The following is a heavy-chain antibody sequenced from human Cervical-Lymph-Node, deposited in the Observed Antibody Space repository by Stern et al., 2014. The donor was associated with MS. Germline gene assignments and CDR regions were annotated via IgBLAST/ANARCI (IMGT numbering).Heavy chain of an antibody. CDR3: ARQPPSIGTALDY. Sequence: QVQLQESGPGLVKPSETLSLTCTVAGDSLSISSSYWGWIRQPPGKGLEWIGNIFFSGDTYYNPSLKSRLTISVDTAKNQLSLQLTSVTAADTAVYYCARQPPSIGTALDYWGQGTLVTVSS. CDR2: IFFSGDT. J-gene: IGHJ4*02. V-gene: IGHV4-39*01. D-gene: IGHD6-13*01. CDR1: GDSLSISSSY.